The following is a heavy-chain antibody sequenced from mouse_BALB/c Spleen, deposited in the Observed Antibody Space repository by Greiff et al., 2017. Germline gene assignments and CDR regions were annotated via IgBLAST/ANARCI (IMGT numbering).Heavy chain of an antibody. V-gene: IGHV5-4*02. CDR2: ISDGGSYT. D-gene: IGHD1-1*01. Sequence: EVQLLESGGGLVKPGGSLKLSCAASGFTFSDTYMYWVRQTPEKRLEWVATISDGGSYTYYPDSVKGRFTISRDTAKNTLYLQMSSLKSEDTAMYYCARRGSMGYYMDYWGQGTTLTVSS. CDR1: GFTFSDTY. J-gene: IGHJ2*01. CDR3: ARRGSMGYYMDY.